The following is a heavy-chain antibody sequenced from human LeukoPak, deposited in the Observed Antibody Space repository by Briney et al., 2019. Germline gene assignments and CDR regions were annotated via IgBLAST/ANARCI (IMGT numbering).Heavy chain of an antibody. V-gene: IGHV4-61*02. J-gene: IGHJ5*02. CDR1: GGSISSGSYY. Sequence: SQTLSLTCTVSGGSISSGSYYWSWIRQPAGKGLEWIGRIYTSGSTNYNPSLKSRVTISVDTSKDQFSLNLSSVTAADTAVYYCARETSLWFDPWGQGTLVTVSS. CDR3: ARETSLWFDP. CDR2: IYTSGST.